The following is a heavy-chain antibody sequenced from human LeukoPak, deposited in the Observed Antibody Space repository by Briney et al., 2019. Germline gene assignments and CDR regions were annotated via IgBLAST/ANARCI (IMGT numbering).Heavy chain of an antibody. D-gene: IGHD3-22*01. V-gene: IGHV3-23*01. CDR3: AKRSQTASSSYYYDY. CDR1: GFTFSSYA. J-gene: IGHJ4*02. Sequence: PGGSLRLSCAASGFTFSSYAMSWVRQAPGKGLEWVSGISADGIRTYYADSVKGQFTISRDNSKNTLYLQMNSLGAADTAVFYCAKRSQTASSSYYYDYWGQGTLVTVSS. CDR2: ISADGIRT.